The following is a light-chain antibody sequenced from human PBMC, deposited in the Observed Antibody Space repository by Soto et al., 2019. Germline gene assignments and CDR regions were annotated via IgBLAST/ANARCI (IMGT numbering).Light chain of an antibody. CDR3: QSYDSSLSGSV. CDR2: NNN. V-gene: IGLV1-40*01. Sequence: QSVLTQPPSVSGAPGQRVTISCTGSSSNIGAHYDVHWYQQLPGTAPKLLIYNNNNRPSGVPDRFSGSKSGTSASLAITGLQDEDEADYYCQSYDSSLSGSVFGGGTKLTVL. CDR1: SSNIGAHYD. J-gene: IGLJ3*02.